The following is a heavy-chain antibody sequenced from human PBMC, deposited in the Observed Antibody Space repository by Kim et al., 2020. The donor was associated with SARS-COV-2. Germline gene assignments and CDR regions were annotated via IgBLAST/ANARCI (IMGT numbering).Heavy chain of an antibody. J-gene: IGHJ6*02. Sequence: GGSLRLSCAASGFTVSSNYMSWVRQAPGKGLEWVSVIYSGGSTYYADSVKGRFTISRDNSKNTLYLQMNSLRAEDTAVYYCAREGLWFGERRSYYYGMDVWGQGTTVTVSS. CDR2: IYSGGST. CDR1: GFTVSSNY. V-gene: IGHV3-53*01. D-gene: IGHD3-10*01. CDR3: AREGLWFGERRSYYYGMDV.